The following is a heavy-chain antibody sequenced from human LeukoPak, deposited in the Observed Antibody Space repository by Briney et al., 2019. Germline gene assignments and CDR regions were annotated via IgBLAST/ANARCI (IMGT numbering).Heavy chain of an antibody. CDR3: ARPKGLYCSGGSCYSEGNWFDP. Sequence: GASVKVSCKASGYTFTSYGISWVRQAPGQGLEWMGWISAYNGKTNYAQKLQGRVTMTTDTSRSTAYMELRSLRSDDTAVYYCARPKGLYCSGGSCYSEGNWFDPWGQGTLVTVSS. J-gene: IGHJ5*02. CDR2: ISAYNGKT. D-gene: IGHD2-15*01. V-gene: IGHV1-18*01. CDR1: GYTFTSYG.